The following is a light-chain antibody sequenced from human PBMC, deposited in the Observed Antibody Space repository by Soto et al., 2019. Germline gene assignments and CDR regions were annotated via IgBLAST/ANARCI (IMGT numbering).Light chain of an antibody. CDR3: QQSYSTPRT. CDR2: AAS. J-gene: IGKJ1*01. Sequence: DIEMTQSPSSLSASVGDRVTITSRASQTISTYLNWYQQKPGKAPKLLIYAASSLQSGVPSRFSGSGSGTDFTLTISSLQPEDFATYYCQQSYSTPRTFGQGTTVDIK. V-gene: IGKV1-39*01. CDR1: QTISTY.